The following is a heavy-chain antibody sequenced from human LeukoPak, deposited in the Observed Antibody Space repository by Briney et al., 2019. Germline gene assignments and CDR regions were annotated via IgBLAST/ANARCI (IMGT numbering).Heavy chain of an antibody. Sequence: GGSLRLSCAASVFTFSSYSMNWVRQAPGKGLEWVSYISSSSSTIYYADSVKVRFTISRDNAKNSLYLQMNSLRAEDTAVYYCASGGGWVFFNWGQGTLVTVSS. D-gene: IGHD6-19*01. CDR1: VFTFSSYS. CDR3: ASGGGWVFFN. J-gene: IGHJ4*02. CDR2: ISSSSSTI. V-gene: IGHV3-48*01.